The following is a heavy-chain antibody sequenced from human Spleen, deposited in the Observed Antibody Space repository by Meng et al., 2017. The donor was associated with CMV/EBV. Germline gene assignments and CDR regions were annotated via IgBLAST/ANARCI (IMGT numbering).Heavy chain of an antibody. CDR2: IFYSRST. CDR1: GGSVSSGSYY. Sequence: SCTVSGGSVSSGSYYWSWIRQPPGKGLEWIGYIFYSRSTNYNPSLKSRVTISVDTSKNQVSLKLRSVTAADTALYYCARGPLSDFWSGYYYFDYWGQGTLVTSPQ. J-gene: IGHJ4*02. V-gene: IGHV4-61*01. CDR3: ARGPLSDFWSGYYYFDY. D-gene: IGHD3-3*01.